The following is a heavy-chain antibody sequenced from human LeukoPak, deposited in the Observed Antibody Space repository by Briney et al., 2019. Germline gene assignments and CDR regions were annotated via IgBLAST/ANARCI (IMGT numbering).Heavy chain of an antibody. CDR2: IIAIFGPA. CDR1: GGTFSIYD. CDR3: AKKLRASGDYRLGPLDY. D-gene: IGHD4-17*01. Sequence: SVKVSCKASGGTFSIYDISWVRQAPGQGLEWVGGIIAIFGPANYAQNFQGRVTISADESTRTAYMDLNSLRAEDTAVYYCAKKLRASGDYRLGPLDYWGQGTLVTVSS. J-gene: IGHJ4*02. V-gene: IGHV1-69*13.